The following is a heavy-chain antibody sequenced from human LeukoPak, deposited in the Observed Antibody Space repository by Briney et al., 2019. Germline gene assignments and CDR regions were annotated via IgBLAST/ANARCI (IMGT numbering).Heavy chain of an antibody. V-gene: IGHV3-43D*03. D-gene: IGHD3-10*01. Sequence: GGSLRLSCAASGFTFDDYAMHWVRHAPGKGLEWVSLISWDGGSTYYADSVKGRFTISRDNSKNSLYLQMNSLRAEDTALYYCAKDNDGSGSPMDVWGKGTMVTVSS. CDR2: ISWDGGST. CDR1: GFTFDDYA. J-gene: IGHJ6*04. CDR3: AKDNDGSGSPMDV.